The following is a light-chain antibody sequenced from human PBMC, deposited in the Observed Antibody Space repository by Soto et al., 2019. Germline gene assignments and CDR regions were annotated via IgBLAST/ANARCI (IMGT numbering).Light chain of an antibody. CDR2: KAS. CDR3: QQYNSYWA. CDR1: QSISSL. J-gene: IGKJ1*01. Sequence: DIQMTQSPSTLSASVGDRVTITCRASQSISSLLAWYQQKPGKAPKLLIYKASSLESGVPSRFSGSGSGTEFTLTISSLQPDDFANYYCQQYNSYWAFGQGTKVEIK. V-gene: IGKV1-5*03.